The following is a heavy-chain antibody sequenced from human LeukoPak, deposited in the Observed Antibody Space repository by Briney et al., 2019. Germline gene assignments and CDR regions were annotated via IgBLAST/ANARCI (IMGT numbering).Heavy chain of an antibody. D-gene: IGHD1-1*01. J-gene: IGHJ5*02. V-gene: IGHV3-11*04. CDR1: GFTFSDYY. CDR3: ARTYNWNDSGWFDP. Sequence: GGSLRLSCAASGFTFSDYYMSWIRQAPGKGLEWVSYISSSGSVIYYADSVEGRFTISRDNAKNSLYLQMNSLRAEDTAVYYCARTYNWNDSGWFDPWGQGTLVTVSS. CDR2: ISSSGSVI.